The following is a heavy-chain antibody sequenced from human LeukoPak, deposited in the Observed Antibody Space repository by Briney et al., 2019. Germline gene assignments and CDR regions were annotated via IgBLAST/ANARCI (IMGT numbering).Heavy chain of an antibody. CDR3: ARDAGYCSSTSCSYGMDV. D-gene: IGHD2-2*01. V-gene: IGHV1-18*01. CDR2: ISAYNGNT. Sequence: ASVKVSCKASGYTFTSYGISWVRQAPGQGLEWMGWISAYNGNTNYAQKLQGRVTMTTDTSTSTAYMELRSLRSDDTAVYYCARDAGYCSSTSCSYGMDVWGQGTTVTVSS. CDR1: GYTFTSYG. J-gene: IGHJ6*02.